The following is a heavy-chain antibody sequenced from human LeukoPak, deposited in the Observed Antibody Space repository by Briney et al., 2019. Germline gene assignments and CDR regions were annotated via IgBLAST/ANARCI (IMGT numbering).Heavy chain of an antibody. J-gene: IGHJ4*02. V-gene: IGHV4-34*01. CDR2: INHSGST. CDR1: GGSFSGYY. CDR3: AREGGLRYFDWLFDYFDY. Sequence: SETLSLTCAVYGGSFSGYYWSWIRQPPGKGLEWIGEINHSGSTNYNPSLKSRVTISVDTSKNQFSLKLSSVTAADTAVYYCAREGGLRYFDWLFDYFDYWGQGTLVTVSS. D-gene: IGHD3-9*01.